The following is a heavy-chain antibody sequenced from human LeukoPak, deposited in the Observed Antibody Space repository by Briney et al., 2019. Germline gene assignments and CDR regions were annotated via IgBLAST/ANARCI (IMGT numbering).Heavy chain of an antibody. Sequence: SETLSLTCAVYGGSFSGYYWSWIRQPPGKGLEWIGEINHSGSTNYNPSLKSRVTISVDTSKNQFSLKLSSVTAADTAVYYCTKDVRGALLFLGQSANYWGPGTLVTVSS. D-gene: IGHD3-3*01. CDR3: TKDVRGALLFLGQSANY. CDR1: GGSFSGYY. CDR2: INHSGST. V-gene: IGHV4-34*01. J-gene: IGHJ4*02.